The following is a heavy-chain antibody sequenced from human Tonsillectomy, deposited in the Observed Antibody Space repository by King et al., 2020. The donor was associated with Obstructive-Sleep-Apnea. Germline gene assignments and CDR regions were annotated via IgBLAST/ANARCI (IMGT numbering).Heavy chain of an antibody. J-gene: IGHJ4*02. Sequence: VQLVQSGGGLVQPGRSLRLSCAASGFTFDDYAMHWVRQAPGKGLEWVSGISWNSGSIGYADSVKGRFTISRDNAKNSLYLQMNSLRAEDTAFYYCAKDRHYDSSALDYWGQGTLVTVSS. V-gene: IGHV3-9*01. CDR2: ISWNSGSI. D-gene: IGHD3-22*01. CDR3: AKDRHYDSSALDY. CDR1: GFTFDDYA.